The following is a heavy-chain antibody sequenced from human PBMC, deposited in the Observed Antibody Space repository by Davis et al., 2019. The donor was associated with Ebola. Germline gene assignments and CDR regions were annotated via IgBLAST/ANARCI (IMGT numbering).Heavy chain of an antibody. Sequence: MPSETLSLTCSVSGGSTSSYFWSWIRQPPGKGLEWIGYIYYSGNTNSNPSLKSRVTISVDTSKNQFSLQLSSVTAADTAVYFCARATVDRELFRGDYFDYWGQGTLVTVSS. CDR2: IYYSGNT. D-gene: IGHD3-10*01. J-gene: IGHJ4*02. CDR3: ARATVDRELFRGDYFDY. V-gene: IGHV4-59*08. CDR1: GGSTSSYF.